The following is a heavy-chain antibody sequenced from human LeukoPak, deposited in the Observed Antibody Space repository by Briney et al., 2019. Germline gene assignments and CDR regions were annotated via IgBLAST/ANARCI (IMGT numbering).Heavy chain of an antibody. Sequence: GGSLRLSCAAPGFTFNNYAMSWVRQAPAKGLEWVSTISGSGGSTYYADSVKGRFTISRDNSRTTLYLQMNSLRAEDTAVYYCAKDRAAPATPYNWFDPWGQGTLVTVSS. D-gene: IGHD6-13*01. J-gene: IGHJ5*02. CDR3: AKDRAAPATPYNWFDP. CDR1: GFTFNNYA. V-gene: IGHV3-23*01. CDR2: ISGSGGST.